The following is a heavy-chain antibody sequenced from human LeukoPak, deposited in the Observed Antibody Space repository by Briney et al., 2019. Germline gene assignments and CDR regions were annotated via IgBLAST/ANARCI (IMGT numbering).Heavy chain of an antibody. J-gene: IGHJ5*02. V-gene: IGHV1-18*01. D-gene: IGHD3-22*01. CDR3: ASSRREYYYDSSGYYYWA. Sequence: ASVKVSCKASGYTFTSYGISWVRQAPGQGLEWMGWISAYNGNTNYAQKLQGRVTMTTDTSTSTAYMELRSLRSDDTAVYYCASSRREYYYDSSGYYYWAWGQGTLVTVSS. CDR2: ISAYNGNT. CDR1: GYTFTSYG.